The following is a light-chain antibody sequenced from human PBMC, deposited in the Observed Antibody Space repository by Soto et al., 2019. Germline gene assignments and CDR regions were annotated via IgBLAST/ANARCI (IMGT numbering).Light chain of an antibody. CDR3: GTWDSSLSVVV. CDR1: SSTFENDC. J-gene: IGLJ2*01. V-gene: IGLV1-51*01. CDR2: DNN. Sequence: QSVLTQPPSVSAAPGQRVTISCSGSSSTFENDCISWYQQLPGTAPKLLIYDNNKRQSGIPDRFSGSISGTSATLGITGLQTGDEADYYCGTWDSSLSVVVFGGGTKLTVL.